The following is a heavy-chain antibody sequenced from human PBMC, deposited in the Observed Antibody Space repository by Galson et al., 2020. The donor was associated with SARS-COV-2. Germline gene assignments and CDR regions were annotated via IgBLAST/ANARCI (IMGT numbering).Heavy chain of an antibody. D-gene: IGHD3-22*01. CDR2: INPNSGGT. CDR3: SAADYYDSSGSIDY. Sequence: ASVQVPCKASGYTFTGYYMHWVRQAPGQGLEWMGWINPNSGGTNYAQKFQGRVTMTRDTSISTAYMELSRLRSDDTAVYYCSAADYYDSSGSIDYWGQGTLVTVSS. CDR1: GYTFTGYY. V-gene: IGHV1-2*02. J-gene: IGHJ4*02.